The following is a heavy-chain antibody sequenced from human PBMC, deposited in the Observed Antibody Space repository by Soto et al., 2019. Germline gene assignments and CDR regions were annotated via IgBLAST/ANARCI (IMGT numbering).Heavy chain of an antibody. Sequence: EVQLMESGGGLVQPGGSLRLSCAASGFTFSSYEMDWVRQAPGKGLEWVSYISGSGGAVYYADSVKGRFTISRDNAKNSLYLQMSSLRAEDTAVYYCLRDGGSDVWDSWGQGTLVTVSS. V-gene: IGHV3-48*03. CDR1: GFTFSSYE. J-gene: IGHJ4*02. D-gene: IGHD5-12*01. CDR2: ISGSGGAV. CDR3: LRDGGSDVWDS.